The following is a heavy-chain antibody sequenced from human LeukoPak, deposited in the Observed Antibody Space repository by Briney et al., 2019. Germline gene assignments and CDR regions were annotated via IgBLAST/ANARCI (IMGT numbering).Heavy chain of an antibody. J-gene: IGHJ4*02. V-gene: IGHV3-30*15. CDR3: ARSSYDYGGIEGPFDY. Sequence: PGRSLRLSCAASGFTLTYYAMHWVRQAPGKGLEWVAVTSYDGNKKYYADSVKGRFTISRDSSKNTLYLQMSSLRAEDTAVYYCARSSYDYGGIEGPFDYWGQGTPVTVSS. CDR1: GFTLTYYA. D-gene: IGHD4-23*01. CDR2: TSYDGNKK.